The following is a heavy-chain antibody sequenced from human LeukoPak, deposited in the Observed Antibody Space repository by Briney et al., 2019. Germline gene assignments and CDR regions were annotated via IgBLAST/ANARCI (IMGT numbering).Heavy chain of an antibody. D-gene: IGHD4-17*01. Sequence: SETLSLTCTVSGGSISSGGYYWSWIRQHEGKGLEWIGYIYYSGSTYYNPSLKSRVTISVDTSKNQFSLKLSSVTAADTAVYYCARLGLLTTYYFDYWGQGTLVTVSS. CDR3: ARLGLLTTYYFDY. CDR2: IYYSGST. J-gene: IGHJ4*02. V-gene: IGHV4-31*03. CDR1: GGSISSGGYY.